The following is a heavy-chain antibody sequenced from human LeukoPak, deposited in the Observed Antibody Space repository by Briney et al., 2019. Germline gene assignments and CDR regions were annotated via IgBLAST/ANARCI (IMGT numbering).Heavy chain of an antibody. Sequence: PGGSLRLSCAASGFTFSNYWMHWIRQVPGKGLVWVSHIKYDGSATNYADSVKGRFTISRDNAKNTLYLQMNSLRAEDTAVYYCVSSRDGYLDYWGQGTLVTVSS. V-gene: IGHV3-74*01. D-gene: IGHD5-24*01. J-gene: IGHJ4*02. CDR3: VSSRDGYLDY. CDR1: GFTFSNYW. CDR2: IKYDGSAT.